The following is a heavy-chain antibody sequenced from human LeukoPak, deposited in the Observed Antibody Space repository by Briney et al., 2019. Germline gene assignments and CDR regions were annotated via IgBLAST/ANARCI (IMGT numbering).Heavy chain of an antibody. CDR2: ISGSGGST. CDR3: AKVHLDSMVRGVIIIYYFDY. CDR1: GFTFSSYA. Sequence: GGSLRLSCAASGFTFSSYAMSWVRQAPGKGLEWVSAISGSGGSTYYADSVKGRFTISRDNSKNTLYLQMNSLRAEDTAVYYCAKVHLDSMVRGVIIIYYFDYWGQGTLVTVSS. J-gene: IGHJ4*02. V-gene: IGHV3-23*01. D-gene: IGHD3-10*01.